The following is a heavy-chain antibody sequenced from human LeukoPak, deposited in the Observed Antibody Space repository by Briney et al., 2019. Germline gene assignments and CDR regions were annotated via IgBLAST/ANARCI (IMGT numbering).Heavy chain of an antibody. CDR1: GFIFSNYA. V-gene: IGHV3-30-3*01. D-gene: IGHD5-24*01. CDR2: ISYDGTNK. CDR3: ARDWGMATRLYYFDY. J-gene: IGHJ4*02. Sequence: QPGGSLRLSCAASGFIFSNYAMGWVRQAPGKGLEWVAVISYDGTNKYYADSVKGRFTISRDNSKNTLYLQMNSLRTEDTAVYYCARDWGMATRLYYFDYWGQGTLVTVSP.